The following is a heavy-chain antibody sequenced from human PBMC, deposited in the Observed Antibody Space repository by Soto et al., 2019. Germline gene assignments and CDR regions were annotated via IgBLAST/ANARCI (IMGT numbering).Heavy chain of an antibody. CDR3: ARGGHVVVVTAALDY. CDR2: VNPSGGHT. D-gene: IGHD2-21*02. Sequence: QVQLVQSGAEVKKPGASVKVSCKASGDTFTDYYIHWVRQAPGQGLEWMGTVNPSGGHTTYAQHFLGRMTMTRDTSTSTLYRELTSLTSEDTAGYYCARGGHVVVVTAALDYWGQGTLVTVSS. CDR1: GDTFTDYY. V-gene: IGHV1-46*01. J-gene: IGHJ4*02.